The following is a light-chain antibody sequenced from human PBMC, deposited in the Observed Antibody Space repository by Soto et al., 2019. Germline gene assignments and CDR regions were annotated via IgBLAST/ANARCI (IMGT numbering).Light chain of an antibody. V-gene: IGLV2-11*01. J-gene: IGLJ1*01. CDR3: CSYAGSYTWV. CDR1: SSDVGGYNY. Sequence: QSALTQPRSVSGSPGQSVTTSCTGTSSDVGGYNYVSWYQQHPGTAPKLMIYXXXXXXXXXXXXXXXSKSGNTASLTISGLQAEDEADYYCCSYAGSYTWVFGTGTKLTVL. CDR2: XXX.